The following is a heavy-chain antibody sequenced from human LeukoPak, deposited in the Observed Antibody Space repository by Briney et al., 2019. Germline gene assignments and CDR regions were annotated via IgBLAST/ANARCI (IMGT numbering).Heavy chain of an antibody. CDR1: GGSISSSSYY. J-gene: IGHJ6*02. D-gene: IGHD2-15*01. CDR2: IYYSGST. V-gene: IGHV4-39*01. CDR3: ARVVVVVAVTRPYHYGMDV. Sequence: SETLSLTCTVSGGSISSSSYYWGWIRQPPGKGLEWIGSIYYSGSTYYNPSLKSRVTISVDTSKNQLSLKLSSVTAADTAVYYCARVVVVVAVTRPYHYGMDVWGQGTTVTVSS.